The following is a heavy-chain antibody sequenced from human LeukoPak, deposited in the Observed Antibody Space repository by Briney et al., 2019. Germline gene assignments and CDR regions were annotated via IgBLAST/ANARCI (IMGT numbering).Heavy chain of an antibody. CDR3: ARGWYSYGVYYYGMDV. Sequence: PSETLSLTRTLSGGSISSYYWSWIRQPPGKGLEWIGYIYYSGSTNYNPSLKSRVTISVDTSKNQFSLKLSSVTAADTAVYYCARGWYSYGVYYYGMDVWGQGTTVTVSS. CDR1: GGSISSYY. J-gene: IGHJ6*02. CDR2: IYYSGST. D-gene: IGHD5-18*01. V-gene: IGHV4-59*01.